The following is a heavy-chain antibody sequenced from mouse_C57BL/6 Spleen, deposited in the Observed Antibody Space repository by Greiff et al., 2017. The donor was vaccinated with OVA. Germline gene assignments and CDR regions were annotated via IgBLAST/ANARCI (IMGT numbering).Heavy chain of an antibody. CDR3: TGGRGDFDY. Sequence: QVQLQQSGAELVRPGASVTLSCKASGYIVTDYEMHWVKQTPVHGLEWIGAIDPETGGTAYNQKFKGKAILTADKSSNTAYMELRSLTSEDSAVYYCTGGRGDFDYWGQGTTLTVSS. V-gene: IGHV1-15*01. CDR2: IDPETGGT. J-gene: IGHJ2*01. D-gene: IGHD3-3*01. CDR1: GYIVTDYE.